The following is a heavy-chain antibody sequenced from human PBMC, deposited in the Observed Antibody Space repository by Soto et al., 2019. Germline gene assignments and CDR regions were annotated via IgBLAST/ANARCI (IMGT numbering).Heavy chain of an antibody. J-gene: IGHJ6*01. D-gene: IGHD3-16*01. CDR1: GFTFTSSA. CDR3: AAARLDDGMDV. Sequence: QMQLVQSGPEVKKPGTSVKVSCKASGFTFTSSAVQWVRQARGQRLEWIGWIVVGSGNTNYAQKFQERVTITRDMANRTAYKELRSLESEEKALYYCAAARLDDGMDVWGQGTTVTVSS. V-gene: IGHV1-58*01. CDR2: IVVGSGNT.